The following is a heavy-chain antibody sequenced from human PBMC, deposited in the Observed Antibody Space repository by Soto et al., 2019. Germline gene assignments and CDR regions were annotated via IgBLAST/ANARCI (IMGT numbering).Heavy chain of an antibody. CDR1: GFTFSSYW. D-gene: IGHD3-3*01. J-gene: IGHJ6*03. V-gene: IGHV3-74*01. Sequence: GGSLRLSCAASGFTFSSYWMHCVRQAPGKGLVWVSRINSDGSSTSYADSVKGRFTISRDNAKNTLYLQMNSLRAEETAVYYCARDRQGEGHGPLEYYYYYYMDVWGKGTTVTVSS. CDR3: ARDRQGEGHGPLEYYYYYYMDV. CDR2: INSDGSST.